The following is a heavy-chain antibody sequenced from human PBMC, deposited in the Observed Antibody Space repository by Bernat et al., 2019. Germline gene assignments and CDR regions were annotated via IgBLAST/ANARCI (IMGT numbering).Heavy chain of an antibody. D-gene: IGHD4-17*01. CDR2: ISSSSSYT. V-gene: IGHV3-11*06. CDR1: GFTFSDYY. J-gene: IGHJ4*02. CDR3: ARDDTVTTEGWDY. Sequence: QVQLVESGGGLVKPGGSLRLSCAASGFTFSDYYMSWIRQAPGKGLEWVSYISSSSSYTNYVDSVKGRFTISRDNAKNSLYLQMNSLRAEDTAVYYCARDDTVTTEGWDYWGQGTLVTVSS.